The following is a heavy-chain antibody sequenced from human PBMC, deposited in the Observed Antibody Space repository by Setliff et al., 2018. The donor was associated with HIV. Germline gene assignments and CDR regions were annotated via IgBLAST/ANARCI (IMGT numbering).Heavy chain of an antibody. D-gene: IGHD4-17*01. V-gene: IGHV3-30*04. Sequence: LRLSCAASRFTFSSYVMHWVRQAPGKGLEWVAVISYDGSNTYYSDSVKGRFTISRDNSKNTLYLQMNSLRAEDTAVYYCARGAYGYYFDYWGQGTLVTVSS. J-gene: IGHJ4*02. CDR2: ISYDGSNT. CDR1: RFTFSSYV. CDR3: ARGAYGYYFDY.